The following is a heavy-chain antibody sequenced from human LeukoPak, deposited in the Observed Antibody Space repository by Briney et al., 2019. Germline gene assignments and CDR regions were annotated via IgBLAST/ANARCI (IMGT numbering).Heavy chain of an antibody. J-gene: IGHJ1*01. D-gene: IGHD6-13*01. CDR1: GFTFSSYA. V-gene: IGHV3-30-3*01. CDR3: ARVGYSSSWYPSSFSQH. CDR2: ISYDGSNK. Sequence: QPGGSLRLSCAASGFTFSSYAMSWVRQAPGKGLEWVAVISYDGSNKYYADSVKGRFTISRDNSKNTLYLQMNSLRAEDTAVYYCARVGYSSSWYPSSFSQHWGQGTLVTVSS.